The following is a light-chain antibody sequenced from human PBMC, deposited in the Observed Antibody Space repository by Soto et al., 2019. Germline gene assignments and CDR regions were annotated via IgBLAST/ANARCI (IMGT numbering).Light chain of an antibody. CDR3: ISYTSSSTLYV. Sequence: QSALTQPASVSGSPGQSITISCNGTSSDVGGYNYVSWYQQHPGKAPKLMIYDVSNRPSGVSNRFSGSKSGNTASLTISGLQAEDEADYYCISYTSSSTLYVFGTGTKLTVL. CDR1: SSDVGGYNY. J-gene: IGLJ1*01. CDR2: DVS. V-gene: IGLV2-14*01.